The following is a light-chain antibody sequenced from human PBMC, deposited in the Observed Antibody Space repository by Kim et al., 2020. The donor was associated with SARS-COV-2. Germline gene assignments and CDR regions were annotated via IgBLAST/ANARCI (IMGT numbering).Light chain of an antibody. CDR1: DIGSKS. Sequence: PGKAARISCGGNDIGSKSVHWYRQQPGPAPVLVIYYDSDRPSGIPERFSVSNSGNTATLTLSRVEAGDEADYYCQVWDSSSDHVVFGGGTQLTVL. J-gene: IGLJ2*01. CDR2: YDS. V-gene: IGLV3-21*04. CDR3: QVWDSSSDHVV.